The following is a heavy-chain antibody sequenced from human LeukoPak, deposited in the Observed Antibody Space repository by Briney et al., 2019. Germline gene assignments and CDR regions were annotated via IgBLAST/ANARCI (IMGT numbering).Heavy chain of an antibody. V-gene: IGHV3-48*03. CDR3: ATDGTPLRVGEVFFDN. J-gene: IGHJ4*02. CDR2: ISDSGTTI. CDR1: GFTFSSYD. Sequence: GGSLRLSCAASGFTFSSYDTNWVRQAPGRELEWISYISYISDSGTTIYYANSVKGRFTISRDDAKNSVYLQMNSLRDEDTAVYYCATDGTPLRVGEVFFDNWGQGTLVTVSS. D-gene: IGHD3-10*01.